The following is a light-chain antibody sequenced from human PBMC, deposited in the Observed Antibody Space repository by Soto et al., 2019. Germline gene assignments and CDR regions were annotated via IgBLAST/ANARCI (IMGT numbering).Light chain of an antibody. CDR3: AAWDDSLNGHVV. CDR1: SSNIGTNT. J-gene: IGLJ2*01. V-gene: IGLV1-44*01. Sequence: QSVLTQPPSASGTPGPRVTISCSGSSSNIGTNTVNWYQQLPGTAPKLLIYSNNQRPSGVPDRFSGSTSGTSASLAISGLQSEDEADYYCAAWDDSLNGHVVFGGGTKLTVL. CDR2: SNN.